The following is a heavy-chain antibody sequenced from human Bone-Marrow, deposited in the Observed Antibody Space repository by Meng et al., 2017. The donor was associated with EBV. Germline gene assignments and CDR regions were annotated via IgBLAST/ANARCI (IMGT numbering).Heavy chain of an antibody. CDR2: IIPIFGTA. CDR1: GGTFSSYA. J-gene: IGHJ4*02. D-gene: IGHD2-8*02. Sequence: QVRSVQPGAEVKKPGSSVKVSCKASGGTFSSYAISWVRQAPGQGLEWMGGIIPIFGTANYAQKFQGRVTITADESTSTAYMELSSLRSEDTAVYYCASGGGLVVYANSFDYWGQGTLVTVSS. V-gene: IGHV1-69*01. CDR3: ASGGGLVVYANSFDY.